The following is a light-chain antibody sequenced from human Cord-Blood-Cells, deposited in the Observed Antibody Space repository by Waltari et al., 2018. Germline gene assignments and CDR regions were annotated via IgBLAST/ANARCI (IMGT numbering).Light chain of an antibody. CDR3: QQYGSSPFT. Sequence: ELVLTQSTGTRSLSPGERGPLPCRARQGVSRSYSACYQQKPGQARELLTYGASSRATSLPDRFSGSGSGTDFTLAISRLEPENFAVYYCQQYGSSPFTFGPGTKVDIK. CDR2: GAS. CDR1: QGVSRSY. V-gene: IGKV3-20*01. J-gene: IGKJ3*01.